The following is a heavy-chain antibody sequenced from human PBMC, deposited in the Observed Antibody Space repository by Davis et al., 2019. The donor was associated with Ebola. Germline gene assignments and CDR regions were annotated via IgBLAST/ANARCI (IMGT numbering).Heavy chain of an antibody. CDR3: ARDSAKSNYYYYGMDV. Sequence: GESLKISCAASGFTFSSYAMHWVRQAPGKGLKWVAVISYDGSNKYYADSVKGRFTISRDNSKNTLYLQMNSLRAEDTAVYYCARDSAKSNYYYYGMDVWGQGTTVTVSS. J-gene: IGHJ6*02. CDR1: GFTFSSYA. V-gene: IGHV3-30-3*01. CDR2: ISYDGSNK.